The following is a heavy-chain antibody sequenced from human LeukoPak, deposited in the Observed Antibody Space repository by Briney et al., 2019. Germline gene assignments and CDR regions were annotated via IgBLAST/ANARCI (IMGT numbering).Heavy chain of an antibody. V-gene: IGHV1-18*01. D-gene: IGHD6-19*01. CDR2: ISAYNGNT. J-gene: IGHJ6*03. CDR3: ARDRRIAVADLQNNYYYYYMDV. CDR1: GYTFTSYG. Sequence: ASVKVSCKASGYTFTSYGISWVRQAPGQGLEWMGWISAYNGNTNYAQKLQGRVTMTTDTSTSTAYMELRSLRSDDTAVYYCARDRRIAVADLQNNYYYYYMDVWGKGTTVTISS.